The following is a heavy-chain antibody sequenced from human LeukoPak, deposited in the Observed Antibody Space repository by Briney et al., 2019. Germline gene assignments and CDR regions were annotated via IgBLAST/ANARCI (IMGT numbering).Heavy chain of an antibody. D-gene: IGHD2-2*01. CDR1: RFTVSSNY. CDR2: IYSGGST. J-gene: IGHJ6*04. CDR3: ASLLETQTGYCSSTSCATDV. V-gene: IGHV3-53*01. Sequence: GGSLRLSCAASRFTVSSNYMSWVRQAPGKGLEWVSVIYSGGSTYYAGSVKGRFTISRDNSKNTLYLQMNSLRAEDTAVYYCASLLETQTGYCSSTSCATDVWGKGTTVTISS.